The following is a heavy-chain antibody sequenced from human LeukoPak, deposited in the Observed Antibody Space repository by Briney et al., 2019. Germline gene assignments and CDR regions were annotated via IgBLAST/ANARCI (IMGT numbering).Heavy chain of an antibody. CDR2: TNPSTGGT. D-gene: IGHD6-6*01. CDR1: GYTFTGYY. V-gene: IGHV1-2*02. J-gene: IGHJ4*02. CDR3: ARGRGQVVVYYFDY. Sequence: GASVKVSCKASGYTFTGYYMYWVRQAPGQGLEWMGWTNPSTGGTKYAQKFQGRVTMTRDTSISTAYMELSSLRSDDTAVYYCARGRGQVVVYYFDYCGQGTLVTVSS.